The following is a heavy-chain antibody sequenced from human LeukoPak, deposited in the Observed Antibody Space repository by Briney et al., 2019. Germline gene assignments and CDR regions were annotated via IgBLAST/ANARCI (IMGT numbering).Heavy chain of an antibody. CDR2: ISSSSSYI. V-gene: IGHV3-21*01. CDR1: GFTFSSYS. CDR3: ARDGYDSSGYYSGIWAFDI. J-gene: IGHJ3*02. D-gene: IGHD3-22*01. Sequence: PGGSLRLSCAASGFTFSSYSMNWVRQAPGKGLEWVSSISSSSSYIYYADSVKGRFTISRDNAKNSLYLQMNSLRAEDTAVYYCARDGYDSSGYYSGIWAFDIWGQGTMVTVSS.